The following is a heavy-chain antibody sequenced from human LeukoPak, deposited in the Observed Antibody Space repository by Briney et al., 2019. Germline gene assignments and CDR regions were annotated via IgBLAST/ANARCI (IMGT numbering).Heavy chain of an antibody. CDR3: ARAAFGVEVNWFDP. V-gene: IGHV4-61*02. CDR1: GGSISSGSYY. Sequence: PSETLSLTCTVSGGSISSGSYYWSWIRQPAGKGLEWIGRIYTSGSTNYNPSLKSRVTISVDTSKNQFSLKLSSVTAADTAVYYCARAAFGVEVNWFDPWGQGTLVTVSS. J-gene: IGHJ5*02. D-gene: IGHD3-3*01. CDR2: IYTSGST.